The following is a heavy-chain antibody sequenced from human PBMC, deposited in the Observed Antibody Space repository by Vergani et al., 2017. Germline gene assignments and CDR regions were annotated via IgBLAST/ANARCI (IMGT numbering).Heavy chain of an antibody. V-gene: IGHV3-30*18. D-gene: IGHD3-3*01. CDR2: ISYDGSNK. CDR3: AKDGMYYDFWRGYQKTQFTGVGGFDY. CDR1: GFTFSSYG. J-gene: IGHJ4*02. Sequence: QVQLVESGGGVVQPGRSLRLSCAASGFTFSSYGMHWVRQAPGKGLEWVAVISYDGSNKYYADSVKGRFTISRDNSKNTLYLQMNSLRAEDTAVYYCAKDGMYYDFWRGYQKTQFTGVGGFDYWGQGTLVTVSS.